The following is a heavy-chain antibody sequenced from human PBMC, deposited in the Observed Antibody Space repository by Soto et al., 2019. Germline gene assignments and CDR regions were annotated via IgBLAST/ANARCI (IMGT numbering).Heavy chain of an antibody. V-gene: IGHV3-48*01. CDR3: ASLRKPWGDILTGYYTSFGN. CDR1: GFTFSSYS. J-gene: IGHJ4*02. Sequence: GGSLRLSCAASGFTFSSYSMNWVRRAPGKGLEWVSYISRSSSTIYYADSVKGRFSISRDNAKNSLYLQMNSLRAEDTAVYYCASLRKPWGDILTGYYTSFGNWGQGTLVTVSS. D-gene: IGHD3-9*01. CDR2: ISRSSSTI.